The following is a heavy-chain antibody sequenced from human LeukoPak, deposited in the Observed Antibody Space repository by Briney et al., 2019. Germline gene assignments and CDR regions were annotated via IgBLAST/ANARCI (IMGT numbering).Heavy chain of an antibody. J-gene: IGHJ4*02. CDR1: GFTFSSYW. D-gene: IGHD6-13*01. V-gene: IGHV3-30*02. CDR2: IRYDGSNK. Sequence: PGGSLRLSCAASGFTFSSYWMHWVRQAPGKGLEWVAFIRYDGSNKYYADSVKGRFTISRDNFKNTLYLQMNSLRAEDTAVYYCAKGLPGYSTWGQGTLVTVSS. CDR3: AKGLPGYST.